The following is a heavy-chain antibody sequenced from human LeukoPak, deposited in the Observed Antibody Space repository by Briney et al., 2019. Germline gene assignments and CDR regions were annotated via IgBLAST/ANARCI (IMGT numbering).Heavy chain of an antibody. J-gene: IGHJ4*02. CDR1: GFTFSDYY. Sequence: PGGSLRLSCAASGFTFSDYYMSWVRQAPGKGLEWVSAISGSGGSTYYADSVKGRFTISRDNSKNTLYLQMNSLRAEDTAVYYCAKVPSVYCSSTSCYLDYWGQGTLVTVSS. CDR3: AKVPSVYCSSTSCYLDY. D-gene: IGHD2-2*01. V-gene: IGHV3-23*01. CDR2: ISGSGGST.